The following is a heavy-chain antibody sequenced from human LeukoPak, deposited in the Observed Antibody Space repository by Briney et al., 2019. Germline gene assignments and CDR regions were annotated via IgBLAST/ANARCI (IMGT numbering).Heavy chain of an antibody. CDR3: ARVRRLDYGSGSYYPPGAVDY. V-gene: IGHV4-59*13. J-gene: IGHJ4*02. D-gene: IGHD3-10*01. CDR1: GGSISSYY. CDR2: IYYSGST. Sequence: PSETPSLTCTVSGGSISSYYWSWIRQPPGKGLEWIGYIYYSGSTNYNPSLKSRVTISVDTSKNQFSLKLSSVTAADTAVYYCARVRRLDYGSGSYYPPGAVDYWGQGTLVTVSS.